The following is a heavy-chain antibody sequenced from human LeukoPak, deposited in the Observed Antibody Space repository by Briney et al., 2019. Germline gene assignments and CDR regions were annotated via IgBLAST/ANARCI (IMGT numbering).Heavy chain of an antibody. CDR2: ISAYNGNT. V-gene: IGHV1-18*01. CDR1: GYTFTSYG. CDR3: ARAEGVVVAAHIDV. J-gene: IGHJ6*03. Sequence: ASVKVSCKASGYTFTSYGISGVRQPPGQGLEGVACISAYNGNTNYAQKLQGRVTVTTDTSTSTAYMELRSLRSDDTAIYYCARAEGVVVAAHIDVWGTGTTVTVSS. D-gene: IGHD2-15*01.